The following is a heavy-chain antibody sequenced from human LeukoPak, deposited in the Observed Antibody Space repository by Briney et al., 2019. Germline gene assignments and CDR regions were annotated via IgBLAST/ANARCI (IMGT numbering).Heavy chain of an antibody. CDR2: ISSSGSTI. CDR1: GFTFSDYY. J-gene: IGHJ5*02. D-gene: IGHD6-13*01. V-gene: IGHV3-11*04. Sequence: GGSLRLSCAASGFTFSDYYMSWIRQAPGKGLEWVSYISSSGSTIYYADSVKGRFTISRDNAKNSLYLQMNSLRAEDTAVYYCARDLYSSSWNWFDPWGQGTLVTVSS. CDR3: ARDLYSSSWNWFDP.